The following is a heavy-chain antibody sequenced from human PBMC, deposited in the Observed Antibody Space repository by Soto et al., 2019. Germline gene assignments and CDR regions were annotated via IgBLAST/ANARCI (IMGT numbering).Heavy chain of an antibody. CDR2: INHSGST. Sequence: SETLSLTCAVYGGSIRGYYWSWIRQPPGKGLEWIGEINHSGSTNYNSSLKRRVPISVATAKNQFSLKLSSVTAADTAGYYCAARSGCGKTWFDPWGQGTRVTVSS. V-gene: IGHV4-34*01. CDR1: GGSIRGYY. CDR3: AARSGCGKTWFDP. D-gene: IGHD6-19*01. J-gene: IGHJ5*02.